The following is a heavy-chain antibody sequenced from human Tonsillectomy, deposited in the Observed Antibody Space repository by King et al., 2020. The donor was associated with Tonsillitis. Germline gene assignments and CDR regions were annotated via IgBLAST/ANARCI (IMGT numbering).Heavy chain of an antibody. D-gene: IGHD3-16*01. J-gene: IGHJ6*02. CDR1: GFTFSAYG. CDR2: ISYDGSNK. V-gene: IGHV3-30*18. Sequence: VQLVESGGGVVQPKRSLRLSCAASGFTFSAYGMHWVRQAPGKGLEWVAIISYDGSNKYYADSVKGRFTISRDNSKNTLYLQMNSLRAEDTAVYYCAKWGGRSPYGMDVWGQGTTVTVSS. CDR3: AKWGGRSPYGMDV.